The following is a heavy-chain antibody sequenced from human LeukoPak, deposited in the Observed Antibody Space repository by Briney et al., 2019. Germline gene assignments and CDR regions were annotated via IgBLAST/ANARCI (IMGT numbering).Heavy chain of an antibody. Sequence: SETLSLTCTVSGGSISSYYWSWIRQPPGKGLEWIGYIYYSGSTNYNPSLKSRVTISVDTSKNQFSLKLSSVTAADTAVYYCARQVRLWFGELLFDYWGQGTLVTVSS. D-gene: IGHD3-10*01. CDR2: IYYSGST. V-gene: IGHV4-59*08. CDR1: GGSISSYY. J-gene: IGHJ4*02. CDR3: ARQVRLWFGELLFDY.